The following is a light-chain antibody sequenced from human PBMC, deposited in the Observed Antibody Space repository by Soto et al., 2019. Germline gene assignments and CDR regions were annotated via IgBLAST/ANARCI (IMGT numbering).Light chain of an antibody. CDR1: QSISSY. CDR2: AAS. V-gene: IGKV1-39*01. Sequence: DIQMTQSPSSLSASLGDRVTITCRASQSISSYLNWYQQKPGKAPKLLIYAASSLQSGVPSRFSGSGSGTDLTLTISSLQPEDFATYYCQQSYSTPRTFGQGTKV. CDR3: QQSYSTPRT. J-gene: IGKJ1*01.